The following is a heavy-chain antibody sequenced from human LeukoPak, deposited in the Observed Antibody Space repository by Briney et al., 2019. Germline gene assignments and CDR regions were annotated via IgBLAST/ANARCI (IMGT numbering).Heavy chain of an antibody. Sequence: GESLKISCKGSGYSFTSYWIGWVRQMPGNGLEWMGIIYPGDSDTRYSPSFQGQVTISADKSISTAYLQWSSLKASDTAMYYCARRASGVPATGALDYWGQGTLVTVSS. D-gene: IGHD2-2*01. CDR2: IYPGDSDT. J-gene: IGHJ4*02. CDR3: ARRASGVPATGALDY. V-gene: IGHV5-51*01. CDR1: GYSFTSYW.